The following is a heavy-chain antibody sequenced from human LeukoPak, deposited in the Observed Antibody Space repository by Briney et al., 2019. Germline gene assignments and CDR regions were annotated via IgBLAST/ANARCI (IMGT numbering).Heavy chain of an antibody. D-gene: IGHD4-23*01. CDR3: ATDYAGNSLWYYYGLGV. CDR2: ISSGSRYI. J-gene: IGHJ6*02. V-gene: IGHV3-21*01. CDR1: GFTFSFYS. Sequence: SGGSLRLSCAASGFTFSFYSMNWVRQAPGKGLEWVSSISSGSRYIYYADSLKGRFTISRDNAKNSLYLQMNSLKAEDTAVYYCATDYAGNSLWYYYGLGVWGQGTTVTVSS.